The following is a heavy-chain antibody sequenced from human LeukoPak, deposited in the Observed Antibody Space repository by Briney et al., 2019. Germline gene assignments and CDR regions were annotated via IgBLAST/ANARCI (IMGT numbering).Heavy chain of an antibody. J-gene: IGHJ3*01. V-gene: IGHV3-48*03. CDR1: GFTFTSYE. D-gene: IGHD5-24*01. CDR2: ITISGSTI. CDR3: AKDIQLST. Sequence: PGGSLRLSCAASGFTFTSYEMNWVRQAPGKGLEWVSYITISGSTIYYADSVKGRFTISRDNAKNSLYLQMNSLRVEDTAIYYCAKDIQLSTWGLGTMVTVSS.